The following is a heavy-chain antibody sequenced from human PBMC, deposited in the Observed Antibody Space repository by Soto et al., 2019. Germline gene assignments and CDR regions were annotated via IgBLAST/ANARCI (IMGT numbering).Heavy chain of an antibody. D-gene: IGHD2-15*01. J-gene: IGHJ6*02. CDR3: ARQCGGGSCYYYYGMDI. Sequence: GESLKISCKGSGYSFTSYWIGWVRQMPGKGLEWMGIIYPGDSDTRYSPSFQGQVTISADKSISTAYLQWSSMKASDTAMYYCARQCGGGSCYYYYGMDIWGQGTTVTVSS. CDR2: IYPGDSDT. V-gene: IGHV5-51*01. CDR1: GYSFTSYW.